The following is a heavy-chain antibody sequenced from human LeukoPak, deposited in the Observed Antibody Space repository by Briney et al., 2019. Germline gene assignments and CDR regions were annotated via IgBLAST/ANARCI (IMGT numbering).Heavy chain of an antibody. CDR3: ASSSGWTPD. J-gene: IGHJ4*02. D-gene: IGHD6-19*01. CDR1: GFTFSNSW. CDR2: IKEDGSDK. Sequence: GGSLRLSCLASGFTFSNSWMTWVRQAPGRGLEWVANIKEDGSDKQYVDSVRGRFTISRDNAKNSLYLQMNSLRAEDTAVYYCASSSGWTPDWGQGTLVTVSS. V-gene: IGHV3-7*01.